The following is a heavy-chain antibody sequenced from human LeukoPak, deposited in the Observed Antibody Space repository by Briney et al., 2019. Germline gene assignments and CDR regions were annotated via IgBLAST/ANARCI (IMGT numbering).Heavy chain of an antibody. CDR3: GKSLGGITYGPGSY. CDR2: INSNGGST. J-gene: IGHJ4*02. Sequence: HPGGSLRLSCAASGFSFSSFTMHWVRQAPGKGLEYVSIINSNGGSTYYADSVKGRFTISRDNSKSTLYLQMGSLRVEDMAVYYCGKSLGGITYGPGSYWGRGILVTVSS. CDR1: GFSFSSFT. D-gene: IGHD3-16*01. V-gene: IGHV3-64*02.